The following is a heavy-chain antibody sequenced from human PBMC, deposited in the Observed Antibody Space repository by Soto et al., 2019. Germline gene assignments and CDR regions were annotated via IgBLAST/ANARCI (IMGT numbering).Heavy chain of an antibody. Sequence: DSVKVSCKASGYTFTSYAMHWVRQAPGQRLEWMGWINAGNGNTKYSQKFQGRVTITRDTSASTAYMELSSLRSEDTAVYYCASALLRYFDLFRHSLRDYYVMDVWGQGSTVTVS. V-gene: IGHV1-3*01. CDR2: INAGNGNT. J-gene: IGHJ6*02. D-gene: IGHD3-9*01. CDR3: ASALLRYFDLFRHSLRDYYVMDV. CDR1: GYTFTSYA.